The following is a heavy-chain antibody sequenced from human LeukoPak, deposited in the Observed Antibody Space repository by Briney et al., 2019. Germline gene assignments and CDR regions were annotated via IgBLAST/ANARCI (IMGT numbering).Heavy chain of an antibody. Sequence: ASVKVSCKASGYTFTSYGISWVRQAPGQGLEWMGIINPSGGSTSYAQKFQGRVTMTRDTSTSTVYMELSSLRSEDTAVYYCARDSRGYCSKGACYSIDYWGQGTLVTVSS. CDR3: ARDSRGYCSKGACYSIDY. V-gene: IGHV1-46*01. D-gene: IGHD2-8*01. CDR1: GYTFTSYG. CDR2: INPSGGST. J-gene: IGHJ4*02.